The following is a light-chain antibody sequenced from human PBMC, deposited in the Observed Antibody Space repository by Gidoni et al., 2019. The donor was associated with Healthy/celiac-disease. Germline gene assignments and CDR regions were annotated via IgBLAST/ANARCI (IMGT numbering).Light chain of an antibody. CDR2: AES. Sequence: AILMTQSPSSCSASTGDRVTITCRASQRISSYLAWDQQKTGKAPKRLIYAESNLQSGVQSRFSGSGSGTDFTLTISCMQSEDFANYYCQKYYSYPLTFGGGNKVEIK. V-gene: IGKV1-8*01. J-gene: IGKJ4*01. CDR1: QRISSY. CDR3: QKYYSYPLT.